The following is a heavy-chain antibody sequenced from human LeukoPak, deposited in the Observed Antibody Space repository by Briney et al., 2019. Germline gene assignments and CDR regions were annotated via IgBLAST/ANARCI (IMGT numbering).Heavy chain of an antibody. CDR1: GFTFSNYW. CDR2: IKSDGSST. D-gene: IGHD2-21*02. V-gene: IGHV3-74*01. Sequence: GGSLRLSCAASGFTFSNYWMHWVRQAPGEALMWVSRIKSDGSSTAYADSVKGRFTISRDNAKNTLYLQMNSLRAEDTAVYYCSRDSLSSCGGDCYSGLDVWGQGTTVTVSS. CDR3: SRDSLSSCGGDCYSGLDV. J-gene: IGHJ6*02.